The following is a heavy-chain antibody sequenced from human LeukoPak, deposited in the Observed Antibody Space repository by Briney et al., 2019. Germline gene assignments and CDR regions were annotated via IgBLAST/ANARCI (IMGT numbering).Heavy chain of an antibody. D-gene: IGHD3-22*01. Sequence: PGGSLRLSCAASGFTFSSYPMSWVRQAPGKGLEWVSAISGSGGSTYYADSVKGRFTISRDNSKNTLYLQMTSLRAEDTAVYYCAKSDYDSSGYFDYWGQGTLVTVSS. CDR3: AKSDYDSSGYFDY. V-gene: IGHV3-23*01. J-gene: IGHJ4*02. CDR2: ISGSGGST. CDR1: GFTFSSYP.